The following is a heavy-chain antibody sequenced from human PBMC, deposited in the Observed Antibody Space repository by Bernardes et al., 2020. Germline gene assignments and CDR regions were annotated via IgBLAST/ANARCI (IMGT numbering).Heavy chain of an antibody. D-gene: IGHD2-15*01. CDR1: GFTFSSYA. CDR2: ISGSDGST. Sequence: GGSLRLSCAASGFTFSSYAMSWVRQAPGKGLEWVSAISGSDGSTYYADSVKGRFTISRDNSKNTLYLQMNSLRAEDTAVYYCAKDVFDCSGGSCYWGQGTLVTVSS. CDR3: AKDVFDCSGGSCY. V-gene: IGHV3-23*01. J-gene: IGHJ4*02.